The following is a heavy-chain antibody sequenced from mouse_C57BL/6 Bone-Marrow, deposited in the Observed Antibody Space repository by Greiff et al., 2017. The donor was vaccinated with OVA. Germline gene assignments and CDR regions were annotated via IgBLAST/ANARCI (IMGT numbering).Heavy chain of an antibody. CDR2: IYPGNSDT. V-gene: IGHV1-5*01. J-gene: IGHJ3*01. D-gene: IGHD2-5*01. Sequence: EVQLQQSGTVLARPGASVKMSCKTSGYTFTSYWMHWVKQRPGQGLEWIGAIYPGNSDTSYNQKFKGKAKLTAVTSASTAYMELSSLTNEDSAVYYCTRGDYSNPWFAYWGQGTLVTVSA. CDR1: GYTFTSYW. CDR3: TRGDYSNPWFAY.